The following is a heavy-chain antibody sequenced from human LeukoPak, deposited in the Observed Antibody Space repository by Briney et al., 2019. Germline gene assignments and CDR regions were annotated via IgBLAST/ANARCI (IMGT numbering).Heavy chain of an antibody. V-gene: IGHV3-20*04. CDR2: IKWNGGRT. CDR1: GFTFDDDG. CDR3: ARSMAMVRGFDY. J-gene: IGHJ4*02. Sequence: PGGSLRLSCAASGFTFDDDGMSWVRQAPGEGLELVSGIKWNGGRTGYDDSVKGRFHISRAKDKTSLYLQMNSLRAEDTALHYCARSMAMVRGFDYWGQGTLVTVSS. D-gene: IGHD3-10*01.